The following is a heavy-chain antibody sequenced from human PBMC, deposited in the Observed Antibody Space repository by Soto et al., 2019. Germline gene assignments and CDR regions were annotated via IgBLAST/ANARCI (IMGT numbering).Heavy chain of an antibody. CDR2: IYPGDSDT. J-gene: IGHJ5*02. CDR3: ARQPEYSSSTGWFDP. Sequence: PGESLKISCKGSGYSFTSYWIGWVRQMPGKGLEWMGIIYPGDSDTRYSPSFQGQVTISAGKSISTAYLQWSSLKASDTAMYYCARQPEYSSSTGWFDPWGQGTLVTVSS. CDR1: GYSFTSYW. V-gene: IGHV5-51*01. D-gene: IGHD6-6*01.